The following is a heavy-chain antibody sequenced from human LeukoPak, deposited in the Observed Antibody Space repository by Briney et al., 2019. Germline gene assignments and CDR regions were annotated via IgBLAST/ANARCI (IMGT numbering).Heavy chain of an antibody. V-gene: IGHV3-48*03. CDR1: GFTFNNYE. CDR3: ATLRGYNSGYG. J-gene: IGHJ4*02. Sequence: GGSLRLSCAASGFTFNNYEMNWVRQAPGKGVEWISYISSSGSTKYSADSVKGRFTISRDNAKNSLYLQMNSLRAEDTAVYYCATLRGYNSGYGWGQGTLVTVSS. D-gene: IGHD5-18*01. CDR2: ISSSGSTK.